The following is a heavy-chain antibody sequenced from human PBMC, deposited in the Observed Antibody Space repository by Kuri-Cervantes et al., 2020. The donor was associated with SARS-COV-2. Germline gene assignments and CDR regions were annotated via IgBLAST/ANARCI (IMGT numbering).Heavy chain of an antibody. CDR1: GFLFSAPA. V-gene: IGHV3-73*01. CDR2: VRGKANNYAT. CDR3: TTLIDY. J-gene: IGHJ4*02. Sequence: GGSLRLSCEVSGFLFSAPATHWVRQGSGKGLEWVGRVRGKANNYATAYAASVKGRFTISRDDSKNMAYLQMNSLKTEDTAVYYCTTLIDYWGQGALVTVSS.